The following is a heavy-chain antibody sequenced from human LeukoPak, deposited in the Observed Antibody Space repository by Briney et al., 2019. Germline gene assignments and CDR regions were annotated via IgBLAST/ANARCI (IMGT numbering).Heavy chain of an antibody. CDR3: AARSYDSSGYPGYYFDY. CDR2: INHSGST. J-gene: IGHJ4*02. Sequence: SETLPLTCAVYGGSISGYYWSWIRQPPGKGLEWIGQINHSGSTNYNPSLKSRVTISVDTSKNQFSLKLSSVTAADTAVYYCAARSYDSSGYPGYYFDYWGQGTLVTVSS. V-gene: IGHV4-34*01. CDR1: GGSISGYY. D-gene: IGHD3-22*01.